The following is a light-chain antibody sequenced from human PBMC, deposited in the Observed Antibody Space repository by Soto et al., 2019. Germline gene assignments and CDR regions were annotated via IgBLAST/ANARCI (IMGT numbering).Light chain of an antibody. CDR2: DVS. J-gene: IGKJ1*01. CDR1: QSVSSY. Sequence: EIVLTQSPATLSLSPGERATLSCRASQSVSSYLAWYQQKPGQAPRLLIYDVSNRATGIPARFSGSGSGTDFTLTISSLEPEDFAVYYCQQYGSSPPWTFGQGTKVEIK. CDR3: QQYGSSPPWT. V-gene: IGKV3-11*01.